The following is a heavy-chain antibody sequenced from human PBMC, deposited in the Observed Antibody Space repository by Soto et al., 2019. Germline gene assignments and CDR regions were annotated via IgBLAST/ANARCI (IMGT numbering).Heavy chain of an antibody. CDR1: GGSFSGYY. V-gene: IGHV4-34*01. D-gene: IGHD5-12*01. CDR3: ARVSQWLRLTDY. J-gene: IGHJ4*02. CDR2: INHSGST. Sequence: PSETLSLTCAVYGGSFSGYYWSWIRQPPGKGLEWIGEINHSGSTNYNPSLKSRVTISVDTSKNQFSLKLSSVTAADTAVYYCARVSQWLRLTDYWGQGTLVTVSS.